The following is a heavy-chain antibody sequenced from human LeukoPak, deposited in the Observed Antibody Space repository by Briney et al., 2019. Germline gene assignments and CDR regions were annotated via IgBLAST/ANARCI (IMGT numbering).Heavy chain of an antibody. CDR2: ISARGDST. CDR1: GFTFSSYA. D-gene: IGHD4-17*01. J-gene: IGHJ4*02. V-gene: IGHV3-23*01. Sequence: PGGSLRLSCVASGFTFSSYAMSWVRQAPGKGLEWVSAISARGDSTYYADSVEGRFTISRDNSKNTLYLQMNSLRAEDTALYYCATAAYGDYDYWGQGTLVTVSS. CDR3: ATAAYGDYDY.